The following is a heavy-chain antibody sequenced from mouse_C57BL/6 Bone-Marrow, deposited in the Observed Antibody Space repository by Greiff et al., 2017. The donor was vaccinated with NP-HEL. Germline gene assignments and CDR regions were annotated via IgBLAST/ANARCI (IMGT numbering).Heavy chain of an antibody. CDR1: GFSINSDCY. J-gene: IGHJ3*01. CDR2: TFYSGIT. CDR3: ARRPLPYYYGSSYGFAY. V-gene: IGHV3-3*01. Sequence: VQLQQSGPSLVRPSQTLSLTCTVTGFSINSDCYWIWIRQFPGNKLEYIGYTFYSGITYYNPSLESRTYITRDTSKNQFSLKLSSVTTEDTATYYCARRPLPYYYGSSYGFAYWGQGTLVTVSA. D-gene: IGHD1-1*01.